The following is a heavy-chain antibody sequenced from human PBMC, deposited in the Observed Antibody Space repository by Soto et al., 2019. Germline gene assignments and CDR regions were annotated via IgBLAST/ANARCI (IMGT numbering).Heavy chain of an antibody. CDR2: IKSKSDGGTT. CDR1: GFIFTNAW. J-gene: IGHJ3*01. CDR3: NTDRLNGDPGGLDL. Sequence: VRSLRLSCASSGFIFTNAWMSCVRQSPGKWLEWVGLIKSKSDGGTTDYAAPVKGRFTISRDDSKNTLYLQMNSLKTEDTAVYYCNTDRLNGDPGGLDLWGQGTMVTV. D-gene: IGHD2-21*02. V-gene: IGHV3-15*01.